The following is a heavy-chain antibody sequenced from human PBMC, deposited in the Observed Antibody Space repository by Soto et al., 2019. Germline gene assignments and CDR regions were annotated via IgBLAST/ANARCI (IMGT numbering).Heavy chain of an antibody. CDR2: ISSSSSTI. D-gene: IGHD5-18*01. CDR1: GFTFSSYS. Sequence: GGSLRLSCAASGFTFSSYSMNWVRQAPGKGLEWVSYISSSSSTIYYADSVKGRFTISRDNAKNSLYLQMNSLRDEDTAVYYCARENSYGDYYYYGMDVWGQGTTVTVSS. CDR3: ARENSYGDYYYYGMDV. V-gene: IGHV3-48*02. J-gene: IGHJ6*02.